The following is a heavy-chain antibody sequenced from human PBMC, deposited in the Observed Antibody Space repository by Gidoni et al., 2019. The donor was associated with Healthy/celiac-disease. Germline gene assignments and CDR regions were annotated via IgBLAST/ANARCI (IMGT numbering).Heavy chain of an antibody. J-gene: IGHJ4*02. CDR1: GFTFSSYA. CDR2: ISSNGGST. CDR3: AREESYYYDSGEVFGVDY. Sequence: EVQLVESGGGLVQPGGSLRLSCAASGFTFSSYAMHWVRQAPGKGLEYVSAISSNGGSTYYANSVKGRFTISRDNSKNTLYLQMGSLRAEDMAVYYCAREESYYYDSGEVFGVDYWGQGTLVTVSS. D-gene: IGHD3-22*01. V-gene: IGHV3-64*01.